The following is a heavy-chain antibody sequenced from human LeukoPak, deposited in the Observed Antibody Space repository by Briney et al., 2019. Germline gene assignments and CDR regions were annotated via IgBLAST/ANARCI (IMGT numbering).Heavy chain of an antibody. CDR1: GFTFSGYT. V-gene: IGHV3-23*01. Sequence: GGSLRLSCAASGFTFSGYTMSWVRQAPEKGLEWISAISATGDRTYYAESVKGRFTISRDNSKNTMYLQMNSLRAEDTALYYCARDFYDSSGYYYDYWGLGTLVTVSS. J-gene: IGHJ4*02. D-gene: IGHD3-22*01. CDR2: ISATGDRT. CDR3: ARDFYDSSGYYYDY.